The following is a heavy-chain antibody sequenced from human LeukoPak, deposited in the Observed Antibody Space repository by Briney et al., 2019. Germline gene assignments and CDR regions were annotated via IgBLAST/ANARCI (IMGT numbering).Heavy chain of an antibody. CDR3: VGGGDFDY. V-gene: IGHV3-21*01. D-gene: IGHD3-16*01. CDR1: GFSFSIYF. CDR2: ISRTSEYI. J-gene: IGHJ4*02. Sequence: PGGSLRLSCAASGFSFSIYFMNWVRQAPGKGLEWVSSISRTSEYIHYADSVRGRFAISRDNAKNSVYLQMNSLSAEDTAVYFCVGGGDFDYWGQGILVTVSA.